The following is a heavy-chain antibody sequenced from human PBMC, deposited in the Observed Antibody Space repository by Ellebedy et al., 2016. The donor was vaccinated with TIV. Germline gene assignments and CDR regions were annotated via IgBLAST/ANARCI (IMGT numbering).Heavy chain of an antibody. Sequence: GESLKISCKGSGYSFTTYWIGWVRQMPGKGLEWMGIVYPGNSDTSYRPSFKGQVTISADKSISTAYLQWSSLKASDTAMYYCARLMGATGNFDYWGQGTLVTVSS. D-gene: IGHD1-26*01. CDR1: GYSFTTYW. J-gene: IGHJ4*02. CDR2: VYPGNSDT. V-gene: IGHV5-51*01. CDR3: ARLMGATGNFDY.